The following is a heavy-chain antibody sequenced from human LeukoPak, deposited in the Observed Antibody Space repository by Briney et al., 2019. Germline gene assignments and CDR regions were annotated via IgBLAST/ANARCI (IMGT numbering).Heavy chain of an antibody. CDR2: INPNSGGT. D-gene: IGHD6-19*01. Sequence: GASVKVSCKASGYTFTGYYMHWVRQAPGQGLEWMGWINPNSGGTNYAQRFQGRVTMTRDTSISTAYMELARLTSDDSAVYYCARGFGKWLVFNWFDPWGQGTLVTVSS. CDR1: GYTFTGYY. V-gene: IGHV1-2*02. J-gene: IGHJ5*02. CDR3: ARGFGKWLVFNWFDP.